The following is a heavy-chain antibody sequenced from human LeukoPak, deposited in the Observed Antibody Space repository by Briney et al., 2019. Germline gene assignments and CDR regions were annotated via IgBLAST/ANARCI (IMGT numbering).Heavy chain of an antibody. CDR1: GFTFSSYW. V-gene: IGHV3-74*01. CDR2: INSDGSST. CDR3: ARAFQNWYFDL. Sequence: GGSLRLSCAASGFTFSSYWMHWVRQAPGKGLVWVSRINSDGSSTNYADSVKGRFTISRDNAKNTLYLQMNSLRAEDTAVYYCARAFQNWYFDLWGRGTLVTVSP. J-gene: IGHJ2*01.